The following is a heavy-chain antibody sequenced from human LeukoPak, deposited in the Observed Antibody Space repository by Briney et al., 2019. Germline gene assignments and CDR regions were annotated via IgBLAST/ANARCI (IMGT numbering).Heavy chain of an antibody. CDR3: ARDYDYVQSGAFDI. Sequence: QPGGSLRLSCAASGITINSNYMSWVRQAPGKGLEWVPVIYSGGNTYYADSVKGRFTISRDNSKNTLYLQMKSLRAEDTAVYYCARDYDYVQSGAFDIWGQGTMVTVSS. D-gene: IGHD3-16*01. V-gene: IGHV3-66*01. CDR2: IYSGGNT. J-gene: IGHJ3*02. CDR1: GITINSNY.